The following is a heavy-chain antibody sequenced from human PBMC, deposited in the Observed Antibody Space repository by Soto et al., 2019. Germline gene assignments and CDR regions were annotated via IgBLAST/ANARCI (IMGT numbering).Heavy chain of an antibody. CDR3: ARDLDSYCSGGSCYSSPFDY. V-gene: IGHV3-33*01. J-gene: IGHJ4*02. Sequence: GGSLRLSCAASGFTFSSYGMHWVRQAPGKGLEWVAVIWYDGSNKYYADSVKGRFTISRENSKNTLYLQMNSLRAEDTAVYYCARDLDSYCSGGSCYSSPFDYWGQGTLVTVSS. CDR1: GFTFSSYG. CDR2: IWYDGSNK. D-gene: IGHD2-15*01.